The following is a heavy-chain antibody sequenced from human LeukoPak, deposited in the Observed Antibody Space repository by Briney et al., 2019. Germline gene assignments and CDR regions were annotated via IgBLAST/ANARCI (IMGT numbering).Heavy chain of an antibody. CDR2: ISAHNGDT. V-gene: IGHV1-18*01. Sequence: GASVKVSCKASGFTFTIYGITWVRQAPGQGPEWMGWISAHNGDTKYAQKLQGRVTVTTDTSTSTAYMELRSLRSDDTAVYYCAREGYFGSGIDYYYGMDVWGQGTKVTVSS. D-gene: IGHD3-10*01. CDR3: AREGYFGSGIDYYYGMDV. CDR1: GFTFTIYG. J-gene: IGHJ6*02.